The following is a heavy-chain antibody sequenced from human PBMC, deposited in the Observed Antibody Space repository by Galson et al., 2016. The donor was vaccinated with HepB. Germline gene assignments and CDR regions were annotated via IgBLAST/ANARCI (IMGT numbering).Heavy chain of an antibody. Sequence: QSGAEVKKPGESLRISCQGSGYLFNSYWIGWVRQMPGKGPEWMGIIFPGDSETKYSPSFEGQVTMSADKSISTAYLQWDSLKASDTAIYYCARRNKTGPSYYSDFWGQGTLVTVSS. CDR1: GYLFNSYW. CDR2: IFPGDSET. CDR3: ARRNKTGPSYYSDF. V-gene: IGHV5-51*01. J-gene: IGHJ4*02. D-gene: IGHD1/OR15-1a*01.